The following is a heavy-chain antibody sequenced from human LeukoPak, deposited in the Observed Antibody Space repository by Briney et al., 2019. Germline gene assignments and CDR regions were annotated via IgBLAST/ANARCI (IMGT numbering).Heavy chain of an antibody. J-gene: IGHJ4*02. D-gene: IGHD3-10*01. CDR3: ARSVRGVISSFDY. CDR1: GASLSTSPYY. CDR2: IYYSGST. Sequence: PETLSLTCSVSGASLSTSPYYWGWIRQPPGKGLEWIGSIYYSGSTYYNPSLKSRVTISVDTSKNQFSLKLSSVTAADTAVYYCARSVRGVISSFDYWGQGTLVTVSS. V-gene: IGHV4-39*01.